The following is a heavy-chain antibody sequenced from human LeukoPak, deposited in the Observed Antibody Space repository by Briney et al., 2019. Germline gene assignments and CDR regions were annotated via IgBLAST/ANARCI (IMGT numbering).Heavy chain of an antibody. CDR2: IRSKAYGGTT. D-gene: IGHD3-22*01. CDR3: TRVRYDSSGYYFDP. J-gene: IGHJ5*02. Sequence: GGSLRLSCTASGFTFGDYAMSWVRQAPGKGLEWVGFIRSKAYGGTTEYAASVKGRFTISRDDSKNIAYLQMNSLKTEDTAVYYCTRVRYDSSGYYFDPWGQGTLVTVSS. V-gene: IGHV3-49*04. CDR1: GFTFGDYA.